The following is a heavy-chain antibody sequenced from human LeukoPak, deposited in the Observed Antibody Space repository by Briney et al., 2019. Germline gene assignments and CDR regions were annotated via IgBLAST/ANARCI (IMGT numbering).Heavy chain of an antibody. D-gene: IGHD2-21*02. V-gene: IGHV4-34*01. Sequence: PSETLSLTRAVYGGSFSGYYWSWIRQPPGKGLEWIGEINHSGSTNYNPSLKSRVTISVDTSKNQFSLKLSSVTAADTAVYYCARGRSVVVTAITWYFDLWGRGTLVTVSS. CDR2: INHSGST. CDR1: GGSFSGYY. CDR3: ARGRSVVVTAITWYFDL. J-gene: IGHJ2*01.